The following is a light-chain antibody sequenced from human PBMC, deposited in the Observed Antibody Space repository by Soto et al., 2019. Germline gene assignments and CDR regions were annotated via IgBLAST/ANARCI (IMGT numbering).Light chain of an antibody. CDR3: SSYTTSSTLDDPVL. V-gene: IGLV2-14*02. CDR1: SSDVGSHDL. Sequence: QSALTQPASVSGSPGQSITISCTGTSSDVGSHDLVSWYQQHPGKAPKLMIYGVTDRPSGVSNRFSGAPSGTTASLTISGLQAEDEADYYCSSYTTSSTLDDPVLFGGGTKVPVL. J-gene: IGLJ2*01. CDR2: GVT.